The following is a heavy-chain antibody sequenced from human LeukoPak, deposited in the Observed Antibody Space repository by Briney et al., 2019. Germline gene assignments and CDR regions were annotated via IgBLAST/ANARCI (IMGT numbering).Heavy chain of an antibody. V-gene: IGHV3-23*01. CDR1: GFTFSSYA. D-gene: IGHD2-2*01. CDR2: ISGSGGST. Sequence: GGSLRLSCAASGFTFSSYAMSWVRQAPGKGLEWVSAISGSGGSTYYADSVKGRFTISRDNSKNTLYLQMNSLRAEDTAVYYCAKDRSSTSWGLGAFDIWGQGTMVTVSS. J-gene: IGHJ3*02. CDR3: AKDRSSTSWGLGAFDI.